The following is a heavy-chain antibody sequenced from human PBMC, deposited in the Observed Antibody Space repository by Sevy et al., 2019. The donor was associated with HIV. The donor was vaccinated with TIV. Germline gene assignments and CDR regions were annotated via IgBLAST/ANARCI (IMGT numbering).Heavy chain of an antibody. D-gene: IGHD1-7*01. V-gene: IGHV6-1*01. CDR3: AREIITGTTVYYYYMDV. J-gene: IGHJ6*03. CDR2: TYYRSKWYN. CDR1: GDSVSSNSAA. Sequence: KQSQTLSLTCAISGDSVSSNSAAWNWIRQSPSRGLEWLGRTYYRSKWYNDYAVSVKSRITINPDTSKNQFSLQLNSVTPEDTAVYYCAREIITGTTVYYYYMDVWGKGTTVTVSS.